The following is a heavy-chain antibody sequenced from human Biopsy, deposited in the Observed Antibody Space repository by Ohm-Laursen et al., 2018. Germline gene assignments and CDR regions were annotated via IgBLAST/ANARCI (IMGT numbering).Heavy chain of an antibody. J-gene: IGHJ4*02. V-gene: IGHV3-33*06. CDR3: AKCMTGGSNYYFHH. CDR1: GFPFSSYG. CDR2: IWYDGSNK. D-gene: IGHD2-8*01. Sequence: SLRLSCAASGFPFSSYGMHWVRQAPGKGLEWVAAIWYDGSNKNYADSVKGRFTISRDNSKNTLYLQMNRLRGEDTAVYYCAKCMTGGSNYYFHHCGQGTLVTVSS.